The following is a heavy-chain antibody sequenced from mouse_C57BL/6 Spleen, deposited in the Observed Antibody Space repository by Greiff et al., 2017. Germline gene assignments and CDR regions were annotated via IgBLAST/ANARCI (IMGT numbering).Heavy chain of an antibody. CDR3: ARLYDGYRGFAY. CDR1: GYTFTDYN. J-gene: IGHJ3*01. D-gene: IGHD2-3*01. V-gene: IGHV1-18*01. CDR2: INPNNGGT. Sequence: EVQLQQSGPELVKPGASVKIPCKASGYTFTDYNMDWVKQSHGKSLEWIGDINPNNGGTFYNQKFKGKATLTVDKSSSTAYMELRSLTSEDTAVXYCARLYDGYRGFAYWGQGTLVTVSA.